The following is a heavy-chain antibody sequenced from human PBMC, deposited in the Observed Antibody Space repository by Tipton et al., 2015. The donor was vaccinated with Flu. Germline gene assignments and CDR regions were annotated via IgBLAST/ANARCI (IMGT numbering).Heavy chain of an antibody. CDR2: IYYSGCT. Sequence: TLSLTCTVSGGSISSYYWSWIRQPPGKGLEWIGYIYYSGCTNYNPSLKSRVTISVDTSKNQFSLKLSSVTAADTAVYYCAEGYCSGGSCYLSYWGQGTLVTVSS. J-gene: IGHJ4*02. CDR3: AEGYCSGGSCYLSY. D-gene: IGHD2-15*01. CDR1: GGSISSYY. V-gene: IGHV4-59*01.